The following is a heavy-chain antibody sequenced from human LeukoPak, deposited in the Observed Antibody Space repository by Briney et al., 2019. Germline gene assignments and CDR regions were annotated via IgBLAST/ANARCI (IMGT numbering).Heavy chain of an antibody. CDR2: TSVYNGNT. V-gene: IGHV1-18*01. D-gene: IGHD2-8*02. CDR3: ARDLAGYCTGPICYNWFDP. J-gene: IGHJ5*02. Sequence: ASVKVSCKASGYRFSGYGISWVRQAPGQGLEWMGWTSVYNGNTNYAQKFQGRVTMTTDTSTSTAYMELRSLRSGDTAVYYCARDLAGYCTGPICYNWFDPWGQGTLVTVSS. CDR1: GYRFSGYG.